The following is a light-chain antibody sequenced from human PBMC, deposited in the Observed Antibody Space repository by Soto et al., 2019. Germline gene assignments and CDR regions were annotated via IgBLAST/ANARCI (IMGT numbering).Light chain of an antibody. CDR2: AVS. J-gene: IGLJ1*01. CDR1: SSDVGAYNY. V-gene: IGLV2-14*01. Sequence: QSVLTQPASVSGSPGQSITISCTGTSSDVGAYNYVSWYQQHPGKAPKLMIYAVSNRPSGVSNRFSGSKSGNTASLTISGLQAEDGADYYCSSYTRSSAPYVFGTGTKVTVL. CDR3: SSYTRSSAPYV.